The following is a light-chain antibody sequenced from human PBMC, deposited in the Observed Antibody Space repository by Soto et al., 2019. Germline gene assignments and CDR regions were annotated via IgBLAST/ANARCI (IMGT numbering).Light chain of an antibody. CDR3: CSYAGSYSWV. CDR2: DVT. J-gene: IGLJ3*02. V-gene: IGLV2-11*01. CDR1: SSNVGSYSY. Sequence: QSALTQPRSVSGSPGQSVTISCTGTSSNVGSYSYVSWYQQHPGIAPQLIIYDVTKRPSGVPDRFSGSKSGNTASLTISGLQAEDEADYYCCSYAGSYSWVFGGGTKPTVL.